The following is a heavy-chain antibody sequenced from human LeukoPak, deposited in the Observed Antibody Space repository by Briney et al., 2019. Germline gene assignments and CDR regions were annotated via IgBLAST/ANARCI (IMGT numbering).Heavy chain of an antibody. CDR2: IYTCGST. Sequence: SQTLSLTCTVAGGSISSGSYYWSWIRQPAGKGLEWIGRIYTCGSTNHNPAGKSRHTISVDTSKNQFSLKLSSVTGADTALYYCARDSLLPSAMGYYYMDVWGKGTTVTVSS. V-gene: IGHV4-61*02. D-gene: IGHD2-2*01. CDR3: ARDSLLPSAMGYYYMDV. CDR1: GGSISSGSYY. J-gene: IGHJ6*03.